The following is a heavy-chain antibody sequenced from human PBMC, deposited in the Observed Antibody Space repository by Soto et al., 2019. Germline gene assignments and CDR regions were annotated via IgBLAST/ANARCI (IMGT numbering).Heavy chain of an antibody. V-gene: IGHV4-34*01. CDR1: GGSFSCYY. D-gene: IGHD6-13*01. CDR3: ARGRFRAAAAAPFDY. Sequence: SETLSLTCAVYGGSFSCYYWSWIRQPPGKGLEWIGEINHSGSTNYNPSLKSRVTISVDTSKNQFSLKLSSVTAADTAVYYCARGRFRAAAAAPFDYWGQGTLVTVSS. J-gene: IGHJ4*02. CDR2: INHSGST.